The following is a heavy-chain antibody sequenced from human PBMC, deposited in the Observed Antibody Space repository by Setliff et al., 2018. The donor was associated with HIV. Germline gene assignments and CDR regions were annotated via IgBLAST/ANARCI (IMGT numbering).Heavy chain of an antibody. CDR3: ARELCTGGYCYSDY. J-gene: IGHJ4*02. V-gene: IGHV4-4*08. CDR2: IYTSGNT. D-gene: IGHD2-8*02. CDR1: GDSISGYY. Sequence: SETLSLTCTVSGDSISGYYWSWIRQPPGKGLEWIGYIYTSGNTNYNPSLKSRVTISVDTSKNQFSLKVRSVTAADTAVFYCARELCTGGYCYSDYWGQGTLVTVSS.